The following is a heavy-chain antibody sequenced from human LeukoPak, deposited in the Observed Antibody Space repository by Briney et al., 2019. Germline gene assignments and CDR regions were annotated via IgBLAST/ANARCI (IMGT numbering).Heavy chain of an antibody. D-gene: IGHD3-10*01. J-gene: IGHJ4*02. CDR2: IYYSGST. CDR3: ARRSAYYYGSGQDY. V-gene: IGHV4-39*01. Sequence: SETPSLTCTVSGGSISSSSYYWGWIRQPPGKGLEWIGSIYYSGSTYYNPSLKSRVTISVDTSKNQFSLKLSSVTAADTAVYYCARRSAYYYGSGQDYWGQGTLVTVSS. CDR1: GGSISSSSYY.